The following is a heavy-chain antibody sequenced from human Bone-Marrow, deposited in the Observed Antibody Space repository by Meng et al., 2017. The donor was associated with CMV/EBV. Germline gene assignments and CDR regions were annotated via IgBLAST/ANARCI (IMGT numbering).Heavy chain of an antibody. Sequence: ASVKVSCKASGYTFTGYYMHWVRQAPGQGLEWMGWINPNSGGTNYAQKFQGRVTMTRDTSISTAYMELSRLRSDDAAVYYCTRGRGFGELLCYWGQGTLVTVSS. CDR3: TRGRGFGELLCY. CDR1: GYTFTGYY. D-gene: IGHD3-10*01. V-gene: IGHV1-2*02. CDR2: INPNSGGT. J-gene: IGHJ4*01.